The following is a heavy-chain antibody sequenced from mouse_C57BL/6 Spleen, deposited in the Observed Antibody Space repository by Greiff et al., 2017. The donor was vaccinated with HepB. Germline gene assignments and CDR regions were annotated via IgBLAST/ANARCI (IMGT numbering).Heavy chain of an antibody. V-gene: IGHV1-76*01. CDR2: IYPGSGNT. J-gene: IGHJ3*01. Sequence: QVQLQQSGAELVRPGASVKLSCKASGYTFTDYYINWVKQRPGQGLEWIARIYPGSGNTYYNEKFKGKATLTAEKSSSTAYMQLSSLTSEDSAVYFCAPDGYYPYWGQGTLVTVSA. D-gene: IGHD2-3*01. CDR3: APDGYYPY. CDR1: GYTFTDYY.